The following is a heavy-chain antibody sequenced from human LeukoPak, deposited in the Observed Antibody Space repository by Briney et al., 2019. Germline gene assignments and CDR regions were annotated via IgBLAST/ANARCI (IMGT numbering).Heavy chain of an antibody. CDR2: IYHSGST. J-gene: IGHJ4*02. CDR3: ARDEAVAVDD. D-gene: IGHD6-19*01. V-gene: IGHV4-38-2*02. CDR1: GYSISSGYY. Sequence: SETLSLTCAVSGYSISSGYYWGWIRPPPGKGLEWIGSIYHSGSTYYNPPLKSRVTISVNTSKNQFSLKLSSVTAADTAVYYCARDEAVAVDDWGQGTLVTVSS.